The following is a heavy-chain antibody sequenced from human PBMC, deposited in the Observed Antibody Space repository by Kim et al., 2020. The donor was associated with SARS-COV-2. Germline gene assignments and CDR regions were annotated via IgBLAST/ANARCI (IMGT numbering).Heavy chain of an antibody. CDR1: GFTFSSYG. J-gene: IGHJ6*02. D-gene: IGHD5-12*01. Sequence: GGSLRLSCAASGFTFSSYGMHWVRQAPGKGLEWVAVISYDGSNKYYADSVKGRFTISRDNSKNTLYLQMNSLRAEDTVVYYCARDRSGYVGYYYYGMDVWGQGTTVTVSS. CDR3: ARDRSGYVGYYYYGMDV. CDR2: ISYDGSNK. V-gene: IGHV3-33*05.